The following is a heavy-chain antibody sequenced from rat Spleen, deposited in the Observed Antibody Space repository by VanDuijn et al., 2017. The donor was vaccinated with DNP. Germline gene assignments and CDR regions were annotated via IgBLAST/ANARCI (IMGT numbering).Heavy chain of an antibody. Sequence: EVQLVESGGGLVSPGRSLKLSCAGSGFTFSDYYMAWVRQAPTKGLDWVASISSDGGHTYYRDSVKGRFTISRDNAKSTLYLQMDSLRSEDTATYYCTTDGLFDYWGQGVMVTVSS. CDR2: ISSDGGHT. CDR1: GFTFSDYY. CDR3: TTDGLFDY. J-gene: IGHJ2*01. V-gene: IGHV5-20*01.